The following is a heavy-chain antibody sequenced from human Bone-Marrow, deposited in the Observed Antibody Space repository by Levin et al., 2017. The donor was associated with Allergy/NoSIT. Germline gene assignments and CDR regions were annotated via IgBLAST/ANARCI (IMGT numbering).Heavy chain of an antibody. D-gene: IGHD1-26*01. CDR1: GFNFGDYY. CDR3: ARLGGSHSVGYYFDS. Sequence: SGGSLRLSCAASGFNFGDYYLDWVRQAPGKGLEWVGRSRNRANNYSPQYAASVEGRFTISRDDSMNTLFLHMSSLKIEDTAVYFCARLGGSHSVGYYFDSWGQGTLVAVSS. CDR2: SRNRANNYSP. V-gene: IGHV3-72*01. J-gene: IGHJ4*02.